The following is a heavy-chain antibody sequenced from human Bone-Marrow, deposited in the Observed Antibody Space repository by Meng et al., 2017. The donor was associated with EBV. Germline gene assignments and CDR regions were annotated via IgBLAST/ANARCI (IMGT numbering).Heavy chain of an antibody. CDR1: GGPFRNYA. CDR2: FLPTLGAP. J-gene: IGHJ4*02. CDR3: ASESGRGYTPDY. Sequence: QVQLVRSWGEGQKPGSSVKFSCKTAGGPFRNYAISWVRQAPGQGLEWLGGFLPTLGAPNYAQKFHGRVSITADESTSTHYMDLSSLRSEDTAMYYCASESGRGYTPDYWGQGTLVTVSS. D-gene: IGHD3-10*01. V-gene: IGHV1-69*01.